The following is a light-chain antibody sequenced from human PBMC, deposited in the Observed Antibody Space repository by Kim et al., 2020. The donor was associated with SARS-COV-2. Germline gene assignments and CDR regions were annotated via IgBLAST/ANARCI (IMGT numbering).Light chain of an antibody. CDR2: EDN. J-gene: IGLJ2*01. CDR1: SGSIASNY. Sequence: TVTICCTRSSGSIASNYVQWYQQRPGSAPTAVIYEDNQRPSGVPDRFSGSIDSSANSASLTISGLKTEDEADYYCQSYDSSNQDVVFGGGTQLTVL. V-gene: IGLV6-57*03. CDR3: QSYDSSNQDVV.